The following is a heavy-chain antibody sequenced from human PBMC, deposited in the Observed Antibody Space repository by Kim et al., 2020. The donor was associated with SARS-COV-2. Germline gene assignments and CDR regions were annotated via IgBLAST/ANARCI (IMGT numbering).Heavy chain of an antibody. CDR3: ARSYRRTWYYFDY. D-gene: IGHD6-13*01. CDR2: ISYDGSNK. J-gene: IGHJ4*02. CDR1: GFTFSSYA. Sequence: GGSLRLSCAVSGFTFSSYAMHWVRQAPGKGLEWVAVISYDGSNKYYADSVKGRFTISRDSSQNTLYLQMNSLRTEDTAVYYCARSYRRTWYYFDYWGQGT. V-gene: IGHV3-30-3*01.